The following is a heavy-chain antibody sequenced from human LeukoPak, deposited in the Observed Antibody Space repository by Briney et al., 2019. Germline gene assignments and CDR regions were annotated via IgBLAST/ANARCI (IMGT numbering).Heavy chain of an antibody. D-gene: IGHD4-17*01. CDR1: VYSISRGYC. V-gene: IGHV4-38-2*01. Sequence: SETLSLTCAVSVYSISRGYCRGSIRQPPGKGLEWIGSIHHSGTAYYNPSLKSRVTISVDTSKNQFSLNLSSVTAADTAVYYGASPVKDTTVTSGFDYWGQGTLVTVSS. CDR3: ASPVKDTTVTSGFDY. CDR2: IHHSGTA. J-gene: IGHJ4*02.